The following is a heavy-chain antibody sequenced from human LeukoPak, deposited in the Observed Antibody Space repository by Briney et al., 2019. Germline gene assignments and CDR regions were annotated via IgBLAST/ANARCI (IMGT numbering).Heavy chain of an antibody. CDR3: ATKLEPRGGGAFDI. J-gene: IGHJ3*02. Sequence: PGGSLRLSCAASGFTFSSYGMHWVRQAPGKGLEWVAVIWYDGSNKYYADSVKGRFTISRDNSKNTLYLQMNSLRAEDTAVYYCATKLEPRGGGAFDIWGQGTMVTVSS. CDR1: GFTFSSYG. V-gene: IGHV3-33*01. CDR2: IWYDGSNK. D-gene: IGHD1-1*01.